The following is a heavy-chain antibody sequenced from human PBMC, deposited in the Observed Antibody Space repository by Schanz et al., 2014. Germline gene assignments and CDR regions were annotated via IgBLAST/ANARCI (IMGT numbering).Heavy chain of an antibody. CDR3: ARSYPYSGSYDH. J-gene: IGHJ4*02. CDR1: GGSISSSSYY. Sequence: QVQLQQWGAGLLKPSETLSLTCTVYGGSISSSSYYWSWIRQPPGKGLEWIGYIYSSGSTNYNPSLKSRVTISVDTSKNQVSLRLTSVTAADTAVYYCARSYPYSGSYDHWGQGTLVTVSS. V-gene: IGHV4-61*01. CDR2: IYSSGST. D-gene: IGHD1-26*01.